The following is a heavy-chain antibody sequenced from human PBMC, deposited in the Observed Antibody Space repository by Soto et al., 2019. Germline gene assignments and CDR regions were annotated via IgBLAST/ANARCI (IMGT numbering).Heavy chain of an antibody. V-gene: IGHV4-30-2*06. CDR3: ARGGGYDSFDF. J-gene: IGHJ4*02. CDR2: IGLREPT. D-gene: IGHD2-15*01. CDR1: GVSITYDGYS. Sequence: SETLSLTWSVSGVSITYDGYSWSWIRQSPEKGLDWLVYIGLREPTYYNPSCNGPLSFAIDRTRNQFYLSLSSMTAADKAVYYCARGGGYDSFDFWGQGIKVTVAS.